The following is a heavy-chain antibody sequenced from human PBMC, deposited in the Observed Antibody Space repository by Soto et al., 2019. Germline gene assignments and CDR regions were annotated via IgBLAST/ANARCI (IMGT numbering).Heavy chain of an antibody. J-gene: IGHJ6*02. Sequence: GGSLRLSCAASGFTFSSYGMHWVRQAPGKGLEWVAVISYDGSNKYYADSVKGRFTISRDNSKNTLYLQMNSLRAEDTAVYYCAAQGGFSSGEYYGMDVRGQGTTVT. CDR1: GFTFSSYG. CDR2: ISYDGSNK. D-gene: IGHD3-3*01. V-gene: IGHV3-30*03. CDR3: AAQGGFSSGEYYGMDV.